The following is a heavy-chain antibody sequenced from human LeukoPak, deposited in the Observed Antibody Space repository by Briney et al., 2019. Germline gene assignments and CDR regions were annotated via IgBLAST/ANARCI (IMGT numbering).Heavy chain of an antibody. CDR3: ARVGDSSSWYWFDP. V-gene: IGHV1-18*01. CDR2: ISAYNGNT. J-gene: IGHJ5*02. Sequence: ASVKVSCKASGYIFTSYGISWVRQAPGQGLEWMGWISAYNGNTNYAQKLQGRVTMTTDTSTSTAYMELRSLRSDDTAVYYCARVGDSSSWYWFDPWGQGTLVTVSS. D-gene: IGHD6-13*01. CDR1: GYIFTSYG.